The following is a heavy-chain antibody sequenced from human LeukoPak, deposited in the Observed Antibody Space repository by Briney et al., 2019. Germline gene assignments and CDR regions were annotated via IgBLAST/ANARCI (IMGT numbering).Heavy chain of an antibody. D-gene: IGHD3-16*01. CDR1: GGSISSSSYY. Sequence: PSETLSLTCTVSGGSISSSSYYWGWIRQPPGKGLEWIGSIYYSGSTYYNPSLKSRVTISVDTSKNQFSLKLSSVTAADTAVYYCARVGGFEEDYWGQGTLVTVSS. CDR3: ARVGGFEEDY. J-gene: IGHJ4*02. V-gene: IGHV4-39*01. CDR2: IYYSGST.